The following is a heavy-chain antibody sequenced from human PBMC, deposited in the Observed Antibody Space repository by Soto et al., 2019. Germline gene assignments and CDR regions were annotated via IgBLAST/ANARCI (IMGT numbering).Heavy chain of an antibody. V-gene: IGHV4-30-4*01. J-gene: IGHJ4*02. Sequence: SETLSLTCTVSGGSISSGDYYWSWIRQPPGKGLEWIGYIYYSGSTYYNPSLKSRVTISVDTSKNQFSLKLSSVTAADTSVYYCARVATMIVVFNEYYFDYWGQGTLVTVSS. D-gene: IGHD3-22*01. CDR3: ARVATMIVVFNEYYFDY. CDR1: GGSISSGDYY. CDR2: IYYSGST.